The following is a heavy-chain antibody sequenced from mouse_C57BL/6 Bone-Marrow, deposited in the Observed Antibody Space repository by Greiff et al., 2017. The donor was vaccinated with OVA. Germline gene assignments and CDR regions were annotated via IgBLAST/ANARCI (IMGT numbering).Heavy chain of an antibody. V-gene: IGHV1-15*01. Sequence: QVQLQQSGAELVRPGASVTLSCKASGYTFTDYEMHWVKQTPVHGLEWIGAIDPETGGTAYNQKFKGKAILTADKSSSTAYMELRSLTSEDSAVYYCTRLLLMVRQGFAYWGQGTLVTVSA. D-gene: IGHD2-14*01. J-gene: IGHJ3*01. CDR2: IDPETGGT. CDR1: GYTFTDYE. CDR3: TRLLLMVRQGFAY.